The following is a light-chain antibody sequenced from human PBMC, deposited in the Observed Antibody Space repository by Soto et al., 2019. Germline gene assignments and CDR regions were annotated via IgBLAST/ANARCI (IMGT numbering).Light chain of an antibody. CDR3: QSYDSSNHVV. V-gene: IGLV6-57*02. CDR2: DDN. J-gene: IGLJ2*01. CDR1: SGSIASNY. Sequence: LTQPHSVSESPGKTVTISCTGSSGSIASNYVQWYQQRPGSAPTTVIFDDNQRPSGVPDRFSGSIDSSSNSASLTISGLKTEDEADYYCQSYDSSNHVVFGGGTQLTVL.